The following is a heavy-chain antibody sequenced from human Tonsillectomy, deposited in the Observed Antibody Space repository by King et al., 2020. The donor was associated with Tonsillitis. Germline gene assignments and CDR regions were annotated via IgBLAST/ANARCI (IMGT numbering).Heavy chain of an antibody. CDR2: ISPTAANI. D-gene: IGHD6-13*01. CDR1: GFTFSNYG. V-gene: IGHV3-23*04. J-gene: IGHJ4*02. Sequence: VQLVESEGGLVQPGGSLRLSCEASGFTFSNYGMSWVRQAPGKGLEWVSTISPTAANIYYADSVKGRFTISRDNSKNTLYLQMNSLRAEDTAIYYCAKDSINWSRHYCGLGTLVTDSS. CDR3: AKDSINWSRHY.